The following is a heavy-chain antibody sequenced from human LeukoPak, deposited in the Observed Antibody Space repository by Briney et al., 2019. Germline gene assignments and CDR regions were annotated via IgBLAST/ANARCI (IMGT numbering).Heavy chain of an antibody. CDR1: GGSISSYY. Sequence: SETLSLTCTVSGGSISSYYWSWIRQPPGKGLEWIGYIYYSGGTYYNPSLKSRVTISVDTSKNQFSLKLSSVTAADTAVYYCARQGGAYYYDSSGYCDYWGQGTLVTVSS. D-gene: IGHD3-22*01. CDR2: IYYSGGT. CDR3: ARQGGAYYYDSSGYCDY. V-gene: IGHV4-59*08. J-gene: IGHJ4*02.